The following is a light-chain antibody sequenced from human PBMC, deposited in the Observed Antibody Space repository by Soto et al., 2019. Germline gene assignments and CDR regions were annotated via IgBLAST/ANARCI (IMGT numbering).Light chain of an antibody. CDR3: QHYNNWPPDT. CDR1: QSVSSSY. J-gene: IGKJ2*01. Sequence: EIVLTQSPGTLSLSPGERATLSCRASQSVSSSYLAWYQQKPGQAPRLLIYGASSRATGIPPRFSGTGSGTDFTLTISSLQSEDFAVYYCQHYNNWPPDTFGQGTKVDIK. CDR2: GAS. V-gene: IGKV3-20*01.